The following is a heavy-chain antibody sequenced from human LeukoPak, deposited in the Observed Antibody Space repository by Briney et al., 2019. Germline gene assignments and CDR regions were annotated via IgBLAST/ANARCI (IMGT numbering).Heavy chain of an antibody. D-gene: IGHD3-22*01. CDR2: INPNSGGT. V-gene: IGHV1-2*06. Sequence: ASVTVSCLASGYSFTGYYMQWVRPAPARGGEWVGRINPNSGGTNYAQKFQGRVTMTRDTPISTAYMGLSRLRSDDTAVYYCAREPKYYDSIMVDYWGGGDLVTVSP. J-gene: IGHJ4*02. CDR3: AREPKYYDSIMVDY. CDR1: GYSFTGYY.